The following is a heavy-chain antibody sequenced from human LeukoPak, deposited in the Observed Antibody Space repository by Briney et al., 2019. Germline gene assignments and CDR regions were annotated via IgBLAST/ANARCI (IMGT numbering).Heavy chain of an antibody. D-gene: IGHD2-2*01. CDR3: ARCPPPAAIPPNDWFDP. CDR2: INPNSGGT. CDR1: GYTFTGYY. J-gene: IGHJ5*02. Sequence: GASVKVSCKASGYTFTGYYMHWVRQAPGQGLEWMGWINPNSGGTNYAQKFQGRVTMTRDTSISTAYMELSRLRSDDTAVYYCARCPPPAAIPPNDWFDPWGQGTLVTVSS. V-gene: IGHV1-2*02.